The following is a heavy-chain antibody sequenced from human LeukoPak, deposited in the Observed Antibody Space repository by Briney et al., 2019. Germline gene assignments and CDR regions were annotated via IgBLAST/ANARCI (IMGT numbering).Heavy chain of an antibody. J-gene: IGHJ4*02. CDR1: GGSISTYY. CDR2: IYYSGST. V-gene: IGHV4-59*08. CDR3: ARHSEETAAATPFDY. D-gene: IGHD6-13*01. Sequence: SETLSLTCTVSGGSISTYYWSWIRQPPGKGLEWIGYIYYSGSTDYNPSLKSRVTISVDTSKNQFSLKLSSVTAADTAVYYCARHSEETAAATPFDYWGQGTLVTVSS.